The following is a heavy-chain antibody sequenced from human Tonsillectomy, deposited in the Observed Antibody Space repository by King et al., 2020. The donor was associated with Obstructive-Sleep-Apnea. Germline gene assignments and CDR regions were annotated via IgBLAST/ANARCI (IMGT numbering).Heavy chain of an antibody. CDR1: GFTFDDYA. CDR2: ISWNSGSI. Sequence: VQLVESGGGLVQPGRSLRLSCAASGFTFDDYAMHWVRQAPGKGLEWVSGISWNSGSIGYADSVKGRFTISRDNAKNSLYLQMNSLIAEDTALYYCAKGQDDVVVPAALTVWGQGTLVTVSS. CDR3: AKGQDDVVVPAALTV. D-gene: IGHD2-2*01. J-gene: IGHJ4*02. V-gene: IGHV3-9*01.